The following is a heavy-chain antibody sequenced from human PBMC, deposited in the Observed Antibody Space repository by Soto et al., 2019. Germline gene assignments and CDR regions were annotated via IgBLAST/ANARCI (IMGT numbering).Heavy chain of an antibody. V-gene: IGHV3-53*01. J-gene: IGHJ5*02. CDR1: GGSISSYY. D-gene: IGHD1-26*01. CDR3: ARHRHPRGTVGATSPLDP. Sequence: ETLSLTCTVSGGSISSYYWSWVRQAPGKGLEWVSVHYSGGSTYYADSVQGRFTISRDKSNNTLYLQMRRVRAEDTAVYFCARHRHPRGTVGATSPLDPWGQGTQVTVSS. CDR2: HYSGGST.